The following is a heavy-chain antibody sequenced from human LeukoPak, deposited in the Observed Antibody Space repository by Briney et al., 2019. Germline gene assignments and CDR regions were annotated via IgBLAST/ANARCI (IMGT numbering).Heavy chain of an antibody. Sequence: GGSLRLSCAASGFTFSTYRMNWVRQAPGKGLEWVSSISSSSTYIYYADSVKGRFTVSRDNAEVSLSLQMSSLRAEDTAVYYCARLRGSGYNYFDYWGQGTLVTVSS. V-gene: IGHV3-21*01. J-gene: IGHJ4*02. CDR1: GFTFSTYR. CDR2: ISSSSTYI. D-gene: IGHD5-24*01. CDR3: ARLRGSGYNYFDY.